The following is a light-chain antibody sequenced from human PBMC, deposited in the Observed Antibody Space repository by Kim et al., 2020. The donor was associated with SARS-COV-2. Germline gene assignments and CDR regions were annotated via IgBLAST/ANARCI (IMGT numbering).Light chain of an antibody. CDR1: QSVSSD. V-gene: IGKV3-15*01. CDR2: GAS. CDR3: QQYNRWPRWT. J-gene: IGKJ1*01. Sequence: SPGERATLSCRASQSVSSDLAWYQQKPGQAPRLLIYGASTRATGIPARFSGSGSGTEFTLTISSLQPEDFAVYYCQQYNRWPRWTFGQGTKVDIK.